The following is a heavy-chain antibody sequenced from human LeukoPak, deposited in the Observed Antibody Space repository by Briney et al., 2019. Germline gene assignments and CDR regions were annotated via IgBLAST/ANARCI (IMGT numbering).Heavy chain of an antibody. V-gene: IGHV1-8*01. CDR2: MNPNSGNT. Sequence: ASVKVSCKASGYTFTSYDINWVRQATGQGLEWMGWMNPNSGNTGYAQKFQGRVTMTRNTSISTAYMELSSLRSEDTAVYYCARALAAAGPLLFDPWGQGTLVTVSS. CDR1: GYTFTSYD. CDR3: ARALAAAGPLLFDP. D-gene: IGHD6-13*01. J-gene: IGHJ5*02.